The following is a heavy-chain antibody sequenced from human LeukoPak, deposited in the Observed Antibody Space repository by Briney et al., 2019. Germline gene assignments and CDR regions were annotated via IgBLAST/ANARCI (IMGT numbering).Heavy chain of an antibody. Sequence: GGSLRLSCAASGFIFSDYGIHWVRQAPGKGLEWVAFIRFDGSSKYYTDSVKGRFTIYRDNSRNTVYLQMNSLRVEDTAVYYCAKEGTASKPSDLDYWGQGTLVTVSS. D-gene: IGHD1/OR15-1a*01. CDR3: AKEGTASKPSDLDY. J-gene: IGHJ4*02. CDR2: IRFDGSSK. V-gene: IGHV3-30*02. CDR1: GFIFSDYG.